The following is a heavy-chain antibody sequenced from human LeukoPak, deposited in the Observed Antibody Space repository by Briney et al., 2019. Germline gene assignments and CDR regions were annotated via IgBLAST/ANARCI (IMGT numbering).Heavy chain of an antibody. J-gene: IGHJ2*01. D-gene: IGHD3-22*01. V-gene: IGHV4-4*07. CDR2: IYTSGST. CDR1: GGSISSYY. Sequence: SETLSLTCTVSGGSISSYYWSWIRQPAGKGLEWIGRIYTSGSTNYNPSLKSRVTMSVDTSKNQFSLKLSSVTAADTAVYYCARHGEYYDSSGYLYWYFDLWGRGTLVTVSS. CDR3: ARHGEYYDSSGYLYWYFDL.